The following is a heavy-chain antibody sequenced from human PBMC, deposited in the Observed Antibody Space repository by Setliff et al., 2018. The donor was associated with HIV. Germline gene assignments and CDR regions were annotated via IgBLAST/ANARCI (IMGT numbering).Heavy chain of an antibody. CDR1: GFNLYTTA. J-gene: IGHJ4*02. V-gene: IGHV3-23*01. Sequence: GGSLRLSCVASGFNLYTTAMTWIRQIPGKGLEWVSSISGPGDIIFFADSLEGRFTISRDNSKNTIYLQMVSLRAEDTAVYFCAKGNYRFENWGQGTLVTVSS. CDR3: AKGNYRFEN. D-gene: IGHD3-16*02. CDR2: ISGPGDII.